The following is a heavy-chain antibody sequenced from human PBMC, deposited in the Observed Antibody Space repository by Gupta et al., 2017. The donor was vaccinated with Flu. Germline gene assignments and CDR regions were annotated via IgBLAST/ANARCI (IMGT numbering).Heavy chain of an antibody. Sequence: CAASGFTFSDSWMNWVRQAPGKGLEWVANINQDGSTKNYVDSLKGRFNVSRDNAKNSLYLQMDSLRAEDTAVYFCARNRGWEQFDYWGQGTLVTVSS. D-gene: IGHD3-10*01. CDR2: INQDGSTK. CDR1: GFTFSDSW. V-gene: IGHV3-7*01. J-gene: IGHJ4*02. CDR3: ARNRGWEQFDY.